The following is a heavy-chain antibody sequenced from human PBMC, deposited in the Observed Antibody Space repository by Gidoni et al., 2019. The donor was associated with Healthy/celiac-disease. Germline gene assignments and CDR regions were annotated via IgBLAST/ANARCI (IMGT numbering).Heavy chain of an antibody. CDR1: GGSIRSSSYY. CDR2: IYYSGST. V-gene: IGHV4-39*01. CDR3: ARLAYCGGDCYPGWFDP. D-gene: IGHD2-21*02. Sequence: QLQLQESGPGLAKPSETLSLTCTVSGGSIRSSSYYWGWIRQPPGKGLEWIGSIYYSGSTYYNPSLKSRVTISVDTSKNQFSLKLSSVTAADTAVYYCARLAYCGGDCYPGWFDPWGQGTLVTVSS. J-gene: IGHJ5*02.